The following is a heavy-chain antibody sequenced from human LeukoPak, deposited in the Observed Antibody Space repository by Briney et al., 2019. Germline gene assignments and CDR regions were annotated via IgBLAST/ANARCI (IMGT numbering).Heavy chain of an antibody. Sequence: GGSLRLSCAASGFTFSSYAMSWVRQAPGKGLEWVSGINSGETTYYADSVKGRFTISRDNSKNTLYLQMNSLRAEDTAVYYCVRDFSAGIWGQGTLVTVSS. J-gene: IGHJ4*02. CDR1: GFTFSSYA. CDR2: INSGETT. V-gene: IGHV3-23*01. D-gene: IGHD1-1*01. CDR3: VRDFSAGI.